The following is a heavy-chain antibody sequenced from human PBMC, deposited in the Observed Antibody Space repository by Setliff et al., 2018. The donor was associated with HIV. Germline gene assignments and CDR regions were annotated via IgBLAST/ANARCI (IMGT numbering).Heavy chain of an antibody. CDR1: GFTFNVYS. Sequence: PGGSLRLSCAASGFTFNVYSMNWVRQAPGKGLEWVGRTTNKADSYNTNYAASVKGRFTIARDDSKKSLYLQMNSLKIEDTAVYYCVRGLGSEFDYWGQGTLVTVSS. D-gene: IGHD2-15*01. V-gene: IGHV3-72*01. CDR3: VRGLGSEFDY. CDR2: TTNKADSYNT. J-gene: IGHJ4*02.